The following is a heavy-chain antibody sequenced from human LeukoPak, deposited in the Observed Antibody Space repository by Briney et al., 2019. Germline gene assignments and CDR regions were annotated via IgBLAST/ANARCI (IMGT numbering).Heavy chain of an antibody. Sequence: GGSLRLSCVASGFTFSTAWMSWLRQAPGKGLEWVGRIKSNSDGGTTDYAASVKGRFTISRDDSKNTVYLQMNSLKTEDTAVYYCLWWDYWGQGTLVTVSS. CDR2: IKSNSDGGTT. D-gene: IGHD2-21*01. CDR1: GFTFSTAW. J-gene: IGHJ4*02. CDR3: LWWDY. V-gene: IGHV3-15*01.